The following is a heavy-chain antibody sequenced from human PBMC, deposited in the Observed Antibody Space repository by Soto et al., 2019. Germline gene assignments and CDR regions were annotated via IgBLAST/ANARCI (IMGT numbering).Heavy chain of an antibody. CDR1: VGTFSDYN. V-gene: IGHV1-69*02. D-gene: IGHD2-8*01. CDR3: ARVEGTRTTNFYHYMDV. CDR2: IIPKLGIT. Sequence: VQLVQSGAEVKRPGSSVKVSCKAPVGTFSDYNIAWVRQARGQGLEWMGRIIPKLGITNYAHKFQDRGRITADKATSTAYMELPSLRDEDTAVYFCARVEGTRTTNFYHYMDVWGEGTSVTVS. J-gene: IGHJ6*03.